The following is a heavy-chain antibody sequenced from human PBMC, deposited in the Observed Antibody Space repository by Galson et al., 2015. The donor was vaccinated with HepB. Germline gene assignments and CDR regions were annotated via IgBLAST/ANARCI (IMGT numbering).Heavy chain of an antibody. CDR3: ARDRDYRFDY. J-gene: IGHJ4*02. D-gene: IGHD4/OR15-4a*01. V-gene: IGHV1-18*04. CDR1: GYTFTSNG. CDR2: ISAHGGNT. Sequence: SVKVSCKASGYTFTSNGISWVRQTPRQGLEWLGWISAHGGNTKYAQKCQGRITLTRDTSTSTAYVELRSLRSDDTAVYYCARDRDYRFDYWGQGTLVAVSS.